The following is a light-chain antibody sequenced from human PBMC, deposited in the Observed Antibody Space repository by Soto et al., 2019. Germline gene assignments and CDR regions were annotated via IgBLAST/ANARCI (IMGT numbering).Light chain of an antibody. J-gene: IGKJ5*01. CDR2: AAS. V-gene: IGKV1-39*01. CDR1: QSISSY. CDR3: QQSFSIPIT. Sequence: DIQMTHSPSSLSASVGDRITSTCRASQSISSYLNWYQQKPGKAPELLIYAASSLQSGVPSRFSGSGSGTDFTLTISSLQPEDFATYYCQQSFSIPITFGQGTRLEIK.